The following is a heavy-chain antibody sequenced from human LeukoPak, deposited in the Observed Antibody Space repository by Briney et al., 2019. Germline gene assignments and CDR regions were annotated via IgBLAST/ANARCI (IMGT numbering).Heavy chain of an antibody. V-gene: IGHV4-34*01. CDR3: ARGIFYGGRNQYIWFDL. D-gene: IGHD4-23*01. CDR2: NNHSGNT. Sequence: RTSETLSLTCAVNVGPFSGYYWSWVRQPPGKGLEWIGENNHSGNTNYNPSLTSRVTISVDSSNSHFSLRLTSVTAADTAVYYCARGIFYGGRNQYIWFDLWGQGTLVTVSS. CDR1: VGPFSGYY. J-gene: IGHJ5*02.